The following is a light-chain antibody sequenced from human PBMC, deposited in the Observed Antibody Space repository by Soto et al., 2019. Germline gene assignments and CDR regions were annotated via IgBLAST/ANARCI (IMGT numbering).Light chain of an antibody. CDR1: SRDVGSFYL. V-gene: IGLV2-23*02. CDR2: EVN. J-gene: IGLJ2*01. CDR3: CSYAPVNTLV. Sequence: QSALTQPASVSGSPGQSITISCNGTSRDVGSFYLFSWYQQYPRKAPKLLIYEVNKRPAGVSNRFSGSKSGNTASLTSSGLQSEDEANYYCCSYAPVNTLVFGGGTKVTVL.